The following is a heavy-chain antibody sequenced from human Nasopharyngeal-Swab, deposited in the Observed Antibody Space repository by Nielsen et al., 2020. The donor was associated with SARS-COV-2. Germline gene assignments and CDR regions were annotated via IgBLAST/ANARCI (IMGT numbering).Heavy chain of an antibody. CDR2: INSDGTTT. D-gene: IGHD4-23*01. Sequence: GGSLRLSCAASGFSFRSYWMHWVRQAPGKGLVWVSCINSDGTTTRYADSVKGRFTISRDNAKNSLYLQMNSLRAEDTAVYYCAGGNSADHWGQGTLVTVSS. CDR3: AGGNSADH. J-gene: IGHJ4*02. CDR1: GFSFRSYW. V-gene: IGHV3-74*01.